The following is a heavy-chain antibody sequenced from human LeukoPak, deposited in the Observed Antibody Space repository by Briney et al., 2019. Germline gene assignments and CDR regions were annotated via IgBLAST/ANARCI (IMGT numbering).Heavy chain of an antibody. CDR3: ARRFTMIVVGHDAFDI. V-gene: IGHV4-34*01. J-gene: IGHJ3*02. CDR2: INHSGST. CDR1: GGSFSGYY. D-gene: IGHD3-22*01. Sequence: SETLSLTCAVYGGSFSGYYWSWIRQPPGKGLEWIGEINHSGSTNYNPSLKSRVTISVDTSKNQFSLKLSSVTAADTAVYYCARRFTMIVVGHDAFDIWGQGTMVTVSS.